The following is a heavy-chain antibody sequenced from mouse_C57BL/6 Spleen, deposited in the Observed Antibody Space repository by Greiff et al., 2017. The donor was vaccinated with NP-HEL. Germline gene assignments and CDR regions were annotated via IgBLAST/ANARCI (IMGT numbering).Heavy chain of an antibody. D-gene: IGHD2-4*01. CDR2: ISNGGGST. Sequence: EVMLVESGGGLVQPGGSLKLSCAASGFNFSDYYMYWVRQTPEKRLEWVAYISNGGGSTYYPDTVKGRFTISRDNAKNTLYLQMSRLKSEDTAMYYCASRLFAYWGQGTLVTVSA. CDR1: GFNFSDYY. J-gene: IGHJ3*01. V-gene: IGHV5-12*01. CDR3: ASRLFAY.